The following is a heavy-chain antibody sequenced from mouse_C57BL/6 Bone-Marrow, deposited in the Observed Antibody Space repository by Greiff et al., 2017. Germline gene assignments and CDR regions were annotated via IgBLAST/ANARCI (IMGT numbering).Heavy chain of an antibody. Sequence: QVQLQQSGAELARPGASVKLSCKASGYTFTSYGISWVKQRTGQGLEWIGEIYPRSGNTYYNEKFKGKATLTADKSSSTAYMELRSLTSEDSAVYFYARLTYYYGSSYVSWFAYWGQGTLVTVSA. V-gene: IGHV1-81*01. CDR3: ARLTYYYGSSYVSWFAY. CDR1: GYTFTSYG. D-gene: IGHD1-1*01. J-gene: IGHJ3*01. CDR2: IYPRSGNT.